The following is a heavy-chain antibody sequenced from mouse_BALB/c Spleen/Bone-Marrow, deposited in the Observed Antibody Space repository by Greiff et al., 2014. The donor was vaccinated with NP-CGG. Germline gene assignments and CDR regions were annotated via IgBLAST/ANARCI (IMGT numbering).Heavy chain of an antibody. V-gene: IGHV2-9*02. CDR3: ARPTPRYYAMDY. CDR1: GFSLTNYG. Sequence: VQLQQSGPGLVAPSQSLSITCTVSGFSLTNYGVYWVRQPPGKGLEWLGVIWAGGSTNYNSALMSRLSISKDNSKSRVFLKMNSLQTDDTAMYYCARPTPRYYAMDYWGQGTSVTVSS. J-gene: IGHJ4*01. CDR2: IWAGGST. D-gene: IGHD6-1*01.